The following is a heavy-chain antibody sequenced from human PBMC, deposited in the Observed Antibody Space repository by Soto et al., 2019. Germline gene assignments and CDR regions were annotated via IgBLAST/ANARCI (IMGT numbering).Heavy chain of an antibody. CDR2: INHSGST. CDR1: GGSFGGYY. CDR3: ARARCSSTSCYRSWFDP. D-gene: IGHD2-2*01. J-gene: IGHJ5*02. V-gene: IGHV4-34*01. Sequence: QVQLQQWGAGLLKPSETLSLTCAVYGGSFGGYYWSWIRQPPGKGLEWIGEINHSGSTNYNPSLKSRVTISVETSKNQFSLKLSSVTAADTAVYYCARARCSSTSCYRSWFDPWGQGTLVTVSS.